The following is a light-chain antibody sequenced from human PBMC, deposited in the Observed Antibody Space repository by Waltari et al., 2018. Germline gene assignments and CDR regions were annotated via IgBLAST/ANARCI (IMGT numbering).Light chain of an antibody. CDR1: SSNIGHHA. J-gene: IGLJ3*02. CDR2: YVD. CDR3: AAWDDSLNGWL. V-gene: IGLV1-36*01. Sequence: QSVLTQPPSVSEAPRQRVTISCSGSSSNIGHHAVNWYQKLTGKAPKLLIYYVDLLSSGVSELFSGSKSGTSASLAISGLQSEDGADYYCAAWDDSLNGWLFGGGTKLTVL.